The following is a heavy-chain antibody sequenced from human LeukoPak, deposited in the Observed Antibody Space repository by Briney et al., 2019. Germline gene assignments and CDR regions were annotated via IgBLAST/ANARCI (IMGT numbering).Heavy chain of an antibody. V-gene: IGHV1-46*01. CDR1: GYSFTRYA. D-gene: IGHD6-19*01. CDR2: INPNGGRT. J-gene: IGHJ4*02. Sequence: SVRVSCKASGYSFTRYAMHWVRQAPGQGLEWMGIINPNGGRTTYAQKIQGRVTMTRDMSTGTMYMEMSSMRSEDTAVYYCARDNNGWAWDYWGQGTLVTVPS. CDR3: ARDNNGWAWDY.